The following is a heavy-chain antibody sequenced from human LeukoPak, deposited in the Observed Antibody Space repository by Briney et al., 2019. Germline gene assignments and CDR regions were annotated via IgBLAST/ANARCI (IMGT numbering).Heavy chain of an antibody. CDR1: GFTFSSCS. CDR2: IISDSTYI. Sequence: GGSLRLSCAASGFTFSSCSVNWVRQAPGKGLEWVSSIISDSTYIYYADSVKGRFTISRDNAKNSLFLQMDSLRAEDTAVYYCAAGYTSSWLLDYWGQGTLVTVSS. D-gene: IGHD6-13*01. V-gene: IGHV3-21*01. CDR3: AAGYTSSWLLDY. J-gene: IGHJ4*02.